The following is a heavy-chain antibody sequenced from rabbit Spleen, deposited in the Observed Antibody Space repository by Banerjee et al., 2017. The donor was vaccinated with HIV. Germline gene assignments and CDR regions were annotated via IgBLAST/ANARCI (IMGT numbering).Heavy chain of an antibody. CDR1: GFTLSSYW. Sequence: QEQLVESGGGLVQPEGSLTLTCTASGFTLSSYWMCWVRQAPGKGLEWIACIYTGDERTRYASWAKGRFTISKTSSTTVDLKMTSLTAADTATYFCARYWCLWGPGTLVTVS. CDR2: IYTGDERTR. CDR3: ARYWCL. J-gene: IGHJ4*01. D-gene: IGHD5-1*01. V-gene: IGHV1S45*01.